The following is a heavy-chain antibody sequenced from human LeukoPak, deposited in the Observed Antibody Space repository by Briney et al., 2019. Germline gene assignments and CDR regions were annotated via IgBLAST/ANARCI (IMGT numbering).Heavy chain of an antibody. D-gene: IGHD3-22*01. CDR3: ASGAHYGSSGYYQPTL. V-gene: IGHV1-8*03. CDR2: MNPNSGNT. J-gene: IGHJ4*02. CDR1: GYTFTSYD. Sequence: ASVKVSCTASGYTFTSYDINWVRQATGQGLEWMGWMNPNSGNTGYAQKFQGRVTITRNTSISTAYMELSSLRSDDTAVYYCASGAHYGSSGYYQPTLWGQGTLVTVSS.